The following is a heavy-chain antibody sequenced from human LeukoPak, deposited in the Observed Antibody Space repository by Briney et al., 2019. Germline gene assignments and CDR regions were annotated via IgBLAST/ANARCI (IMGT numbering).Heavy chain of an antibody. CDR3: AKDPRDYYSSGRYYYYYMDV. Sequence: GALRLSCAASGFTFSSYGMHWVRQAPGKGLEWVAFIRYDGSNKYYADSVKGRFTISRDNSKNTLYLQMNSLGAEDTAVYYCAKDPRDYYSSGRYYYYYMDVWGKGTTVTISS. CDR1: GFTFSSYG. J-gene: IGHJ6*03. D-gene: IGHD3-10*01. CDR2: IRYDGSNK. V-gene: IGHV3-30*02.